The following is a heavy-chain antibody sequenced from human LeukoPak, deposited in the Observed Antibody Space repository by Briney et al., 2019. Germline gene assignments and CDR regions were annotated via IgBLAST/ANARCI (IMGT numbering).Heavy chain of an antibody. D-gene: IGHD6-13*01. J-gene: IGHJ4*02. CDR3: ASAAIAAAGTEYFDY. Sequence: GGSLRLSCAASGFTFSSYWMSWVRQAPGKGLEWVANIKQDGSEKYYVDSVKGRFTISRDNAKNSLYLQMNSLRAEDTAVYYCASAAIAAAGTEYFDYWGQGTLVTVSS. CDR1: GFTFSSYW. CDR2: IKQDGSEK. V-gene: IGHV3-7*03.